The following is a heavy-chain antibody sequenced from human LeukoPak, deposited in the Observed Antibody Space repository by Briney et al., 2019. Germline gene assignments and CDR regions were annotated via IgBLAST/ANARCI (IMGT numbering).Heavy chain of an antibody. CDR1: GFTFSSYE. D-gene: IGHD3-10*01. Sequence: PGGSLRLSCAASGFTFSSYEMNWVRQAPGKGLEWVSYITTSGSTIYYADSVKGRFTISRDNAKNSLYLQMNSLRAEDTAVYYCAKDLDVYYGSGSYYNVNGAFDIWGQGTMVTVSS. J-gene: IGHJ3*02. CDR2: ITTSGSTI. CDR3: AKDLDVYYGSGSYYNVNGAFDI. V-gene: IGHV3-48*03.